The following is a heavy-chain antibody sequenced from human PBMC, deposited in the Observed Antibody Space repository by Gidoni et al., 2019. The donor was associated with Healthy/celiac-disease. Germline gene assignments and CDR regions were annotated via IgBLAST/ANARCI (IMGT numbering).Heavy chain of an antibody. D-gene: IGHD3-3*01. Sequence: EVQLLESGGGLVQPGGSLRLACAASGFTFSSYAMSWVRQAPGKGLEWVSAISGSGGSTYDADAVKGRFTISRDKSKNTLYLQMNSLRAEDTAVYYCAKAYYDFWSYFDYWGQGTLVTVSS. V-gene: IGHV3-23*01. CDR1: GFTFSSYA. J-gene: IGHJ4*02. CDR3: AKAYYDFWSYFDY. CDR2: ISGSGGST.